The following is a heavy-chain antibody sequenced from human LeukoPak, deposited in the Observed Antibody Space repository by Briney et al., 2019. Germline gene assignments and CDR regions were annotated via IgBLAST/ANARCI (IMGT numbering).Heavy chain of an antibody. D-gene: IGHD2-2*01. V-gene: IGHV1-46*01. Sequence: GASVRVSCKASGYTFTSYYMHWVRQAPGQGLEWMGIINPSGGSTSYAQKFQGRVTMTRDTSTSTAYMELSSLRSEDTAVYYCARGRTGYCSSTSCSFDYWGQGTLVTVSS. CDR1: GYTFTSYY. J-gene: IGHJ4*02. CDR2: INPSGGST. CDR3: ARGRTGYCSSTSCSFDY.